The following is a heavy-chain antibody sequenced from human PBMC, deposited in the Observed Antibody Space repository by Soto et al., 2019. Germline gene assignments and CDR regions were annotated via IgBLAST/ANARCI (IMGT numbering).Heavy chain of an antibody. CDR3: ARLQYYYGSGSYYPQRVFDY. CDR1: GFSLSTSGMC. CDR2: IDWDDDK. J-gene: IGHJ4*02. Sequence: SGPTLVNPTQTLTLTCTFSGFSLSTSGMCVSWIRQPPGKALEWLALIDWDDDKYYSTSLKTRLTISKDTSKNQVVLTMTNMDPVDTATYYCARLQYYYGSGSYYPQRVFDYWGQGTLVTVSS. V-gene: IGHV2-70*01. D-gene: IGHD3-10*01.